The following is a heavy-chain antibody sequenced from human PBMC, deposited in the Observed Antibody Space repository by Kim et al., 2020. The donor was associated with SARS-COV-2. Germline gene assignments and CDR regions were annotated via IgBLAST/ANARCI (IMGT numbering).Heavy chain of an antibody. J-gene: IGHJ4*02. Sequence: DSVKGRLTISRDNAKNSLYLQRKSLRAEDTALYYCAKDTSTTTVTSPIDYWGQGTLVTVSS. CDR3: AKDTSTTTVTSPIDY. D-gene: IGHD4-17*01. V-gene: IGHV3-9*01.